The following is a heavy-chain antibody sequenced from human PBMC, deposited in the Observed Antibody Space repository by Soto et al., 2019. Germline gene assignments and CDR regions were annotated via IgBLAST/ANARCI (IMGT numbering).Heavy chain of an antibody. CDR2: IIPIFGTA. CDR3: ERDYYDILTGYFPHNWFDP. Sequence: SVKVSCKASGGTFSSYAISWVRQAPGQGLEWMGGIIPIFGTANYAQKFQGRVTITADESTSTAYMELSSLRSEDTAVYYCERDYYDILTGYFPHNWFDPWGQGTLVTVSS. D-gene: IGHD3-9*01. J-gene: IGHJ5*02. CDR1: GGTFSSYA. V-gene: IGHV1-69*13.